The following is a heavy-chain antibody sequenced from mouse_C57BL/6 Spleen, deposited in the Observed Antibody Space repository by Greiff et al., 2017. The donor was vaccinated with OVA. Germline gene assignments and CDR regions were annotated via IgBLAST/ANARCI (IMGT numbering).Heavy chain of an antibody. CDR3: ARERYGSSYSFDY. J-gene: IGHJ2*01. CDR1: GYSFTSYY. Sequence: VQLQQSGPELVKPGASVKISCKASGYSFTSYYIHWVKQRPGQGLEWIGWIYPGSGNTKYNEKFKGKATLTADTSSSTAYMQLSSLTSEDSAVYYCARERYGSSYSFDYWGQGTTLTVSS. CDR2: IYPGSGNT. V-gene: IGHV1-66*01. D-gene: IGHD1-1*01.